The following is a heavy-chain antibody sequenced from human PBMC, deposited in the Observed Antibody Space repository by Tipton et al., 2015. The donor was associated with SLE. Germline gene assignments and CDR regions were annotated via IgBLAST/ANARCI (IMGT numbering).Heavy chain of an antibody. Sequence: LRLSCAVSGYSISSGYYWGWIRQPPGKGLEWIGGIYHSGSTYYTPSLKSRVTISVDTSKNQFSLKLSSVTAADTAVYYCARGGIADPFDYWGQGTLVTVSS. D-gene: IGHD6-13*01. CDR3: ARGGIADPFDY. CDR1: GYSISSGYY. J-gene: IGHJ4*02. CDR2: IYHSGST. V-gene: IGHV4-38-2*01.